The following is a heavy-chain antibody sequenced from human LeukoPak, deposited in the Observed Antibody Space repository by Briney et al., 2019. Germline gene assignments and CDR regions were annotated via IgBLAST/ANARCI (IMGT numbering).Heavy chain of an antibody. CDR1: GFTFSSYG. V-gene: IGHV3-30*18. Sequence: PGGSLRLSCAASGFTFSSYGMHWVRQAPGKGLEWVAVISYDGSNKYYVDSVKGRVTISRDNSKNTLYLQMNSLRAEDTTVYYCAKEPYTYGSNWYFDLWGRGTLVTVPS. J-gene: IGHJ2*01. D-gene: IGHD5-18*01. CDR3: AKEPYTYGSNWYFDL. CDR2: ISYDGSNK.